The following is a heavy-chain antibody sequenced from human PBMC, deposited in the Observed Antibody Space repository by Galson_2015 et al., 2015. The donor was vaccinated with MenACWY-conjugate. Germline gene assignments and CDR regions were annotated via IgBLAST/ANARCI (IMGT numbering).Heavy chain of an antibody. Sequence: SLRLSCAASGFTFTGYEFNWVRQAPGKGLEWLSYISKSGSPIYYADSVKGRFTTSRDNIKKSLFLGMNSLRAGDTGVYYCARVGTWIHQYFYYMDVWGKGTTVTVSS. CDR3: ARVGTWIHQYFYYMDV. D-gene: IGHD5-18*01. V-gene: IGHV3-48*03. CDR1: GFTFTGYE. J-gene: IGHJ6*03. CDR2: ISKSGSPI.